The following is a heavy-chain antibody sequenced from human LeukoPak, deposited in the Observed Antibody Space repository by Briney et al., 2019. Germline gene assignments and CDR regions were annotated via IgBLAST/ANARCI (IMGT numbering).Heavy chain of an antibody. CDR1: GFTFRSYW. CDR2: ITASSTAI. V-gene: IGHV3-21*01. Sequence: GGSLRLSCAASGFTFRSYWMSWVRQAPGKGLEWVSSITASSTAIYSADSVKGRLIISRDNAKNFLYLQMNSLRAEDTAVYYCARTYYDILTGYNPYFDYWGQGILVTVSS. D-gene: IGHD3-9*01. J-gene: IGHJ4*02. CDR3: ARTYYDILTGYNPYFDY.